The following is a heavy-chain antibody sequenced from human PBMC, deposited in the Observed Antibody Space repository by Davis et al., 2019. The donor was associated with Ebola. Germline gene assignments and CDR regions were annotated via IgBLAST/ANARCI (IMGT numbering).Heavy chain of an antibody. D-gene: IGHD1-26*01. CDR3: VQGTTACRA. Sequence: PGGSLRLSCAVSGFTFRNHAMAWVRQAPGKGLEWVSAIHGNGAGTFYADSVKGRFTIFRDNSKNMLYLQMNSLTAEDTAVYYCVQGTTACRAWGQGTLVTVSA. CDR1: GFTFRNHA. CDR2: IHGNGAGT. V-gene: IGHV3-23*01. J-gene: IGHJ4*02.